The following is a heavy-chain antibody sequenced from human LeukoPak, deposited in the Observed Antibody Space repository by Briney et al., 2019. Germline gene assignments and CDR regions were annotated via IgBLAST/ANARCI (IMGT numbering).Heavy chain of an antibody. CDR1: GFTFNSYS. Sequence: KPGGSLRLSCAASGFTFNSYSMNWVRQAPGKGLEWVSSISGSSGYIYYADSVKGRFTISRDNAKNSLYLQMNSLRAEDTAVYYCARNEWGSYYFDYWGQGTLATVSS. CDR3: ARNEWGSYYFDY. V-gene: IGHV3-21*01. J-gene: IGHJ4*02. CDR2: ISGSSGYI. D-gene: IGHD1-1*01.